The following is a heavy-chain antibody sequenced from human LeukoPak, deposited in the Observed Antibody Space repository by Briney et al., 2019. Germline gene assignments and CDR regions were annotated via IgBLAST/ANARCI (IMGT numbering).Heavy chain of an antibody. CDR3: ARDKSGSDSARGAAIDI. V-gene: IGHV3-30-3*01. Sequence: GGSLRLSCAASGFTFSSYAMHWVRQAPGKGLEWVAVISYDGSNKYYADSVKGRFTISRDNAKNSLYLQMNSLRDEDTAVYYCARDKSGSDSARGAAIDIWGQGTMVTVSS. CDR1: GFTFSSYA. J-gene: IGHJ3*02. D-gene: IGHD1-26*01. CDR2: ISYDGSNK.